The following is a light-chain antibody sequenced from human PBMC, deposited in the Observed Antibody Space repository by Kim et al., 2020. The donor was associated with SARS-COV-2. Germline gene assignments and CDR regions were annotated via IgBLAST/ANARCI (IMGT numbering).Light chain of an antibody. CDR2: EVS. Sequence: PGQSVPLSRTGTSSDVGGYNSVSWYQQYPGKAPKLMIHEVSKRPSGVPDRFSGSKSGNTASLTVSGLQAEDEADYYCSSYAGSSVVFGGGTQLTVL. J-gene: IGLJ2*01. CDR1: SSDVGGYNS. CDR3: SSYAGSSVV. V-gene: IGLV2-8*01.